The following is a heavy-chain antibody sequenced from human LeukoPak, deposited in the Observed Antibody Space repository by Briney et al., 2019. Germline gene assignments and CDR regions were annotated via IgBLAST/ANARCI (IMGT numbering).Heavy chain of an antibody. CDR2: ISWNSGSI. J-gene: IGHJ4*02. D-gene: IGHD2-15*01. CDR3: AKGYCSGGSCYYFDY. CDR1: GFTFDDYA. V-gene: IGHV3-9*01. Sequence: PGRSLRLSCAASGFTFDDYAMHWVRQAPGKGLEWVSGISWNSGSIGYADSVKGRFTISRDNAKNSLYLQMNSLRAGDTALYYCAKGYCSGGSCYYFDYWGQGTLVTVSS.